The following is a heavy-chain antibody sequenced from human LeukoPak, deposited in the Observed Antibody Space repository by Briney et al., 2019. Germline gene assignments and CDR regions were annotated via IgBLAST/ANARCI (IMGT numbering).Heavy chain of an antibody. Sequence: GGSLRLSCAASGFTFRNFGMTWVRQVPGKGLEWVSTISDSGLTTHYADSVKGRFTISRDNSRSTFYLHMSSLRAVDTAIYYCAKDPSTFLTTGWYFDLWGRGTLVTVSS. CDR3: AKDPSTFLTTGWYFDL. CDR2: ISDSGLTT. V-gene: IGHV3-23*01. CDR1: GFTFRNFG. D-gene: IGHD4-17*01. J-gene: IGHJ2*01.